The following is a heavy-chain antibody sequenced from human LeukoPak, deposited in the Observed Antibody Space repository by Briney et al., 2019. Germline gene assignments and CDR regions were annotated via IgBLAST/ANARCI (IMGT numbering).Heavy chain of an antibody. CDR2: IYPNDSDT. J-gene: IGHJ6*03. Sequence: GESLKISCKGSGYSFTSYWIGWVRQMPGKGLEWMGIIYPNDSDTRYSPSFQGQVTISADKSISTAYLQWSSLKASDTAMYYCARLSRFGEWGYYYYYMDVWGKGTTVTVSS. CDR3: ARLSRFGEWGYYYYYMDV. CDR1: GYSFTSYW. D-gene: IGHD3-10*01. V-gene: IGHV5-51*01.